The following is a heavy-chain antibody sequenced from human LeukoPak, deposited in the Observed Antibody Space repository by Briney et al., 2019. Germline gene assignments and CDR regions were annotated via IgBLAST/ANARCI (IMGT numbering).Heavy chain of an antibody. J-gene: IGHJ6*03. CDR1: GGSISSSSYY. CDR3: ARQGAGRGFSSSWYGGGFGYYYYMDV. CDR2: IYYSGST. V-gene: IGHV4-39*07. D-gene: IGHD6-13*01. Sequence: PSETLSLTCTVSGGSISSSSYYWGWIRQPPGKGLEWIGSIYYSGSTYYNPSLKSRVTISVDTSKNQFSLKLSSVTAADSAGYYCARQGAGRGFSSSWYGGGFGYYYYMDVWGKGTTVTVSS.